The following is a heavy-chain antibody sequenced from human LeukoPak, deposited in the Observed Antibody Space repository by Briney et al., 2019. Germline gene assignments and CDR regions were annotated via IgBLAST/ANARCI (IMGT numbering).Heavy chain of an antibody. CDR1: GFTFSNYA. D-gene: IGHD4-17*01. CDR2: LSGSGGST. J-gene: IGHJ4*02. CDR3: ARWTTVTTKALDY. Sequence: GGSLRLSCAASGFTFSNYAMSWVRQAPGKGLEWVSALSGSGGSTYYADSVKGRFTISRDNAKNSLFLQMSSLRAEDTAVYYCARWTTVTTKALDYWGQGTLVTVSS. V-gene: IGHV3-23*01.